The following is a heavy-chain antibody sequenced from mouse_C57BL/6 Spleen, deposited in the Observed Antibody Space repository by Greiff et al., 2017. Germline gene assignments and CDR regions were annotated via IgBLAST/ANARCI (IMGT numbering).Heavy chain of an antibody. CDR1: GYTFTSYW. V-gene: IGHV1-5*01. CDR3: TRDYYGSSPHFDY. Sequence: VQLQQSGTVLARPGASVKMSCKTSGYTFTSYWMHWVKQRPGQGLEWIGAIYPGNSDTSYNQKFKGKAKLTAVTSASTAYMELSSLTNEDSAVYYCTRDYYGSSPHFDYWGQGTTLTVSS. D-gene: IGHD1-1*01. CDR2: IYPGNSDT. J-gene: IGHJ2*01.